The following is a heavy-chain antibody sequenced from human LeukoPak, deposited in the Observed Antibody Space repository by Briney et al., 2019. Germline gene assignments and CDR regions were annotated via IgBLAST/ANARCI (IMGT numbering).Heavy chain of an antibody. CDR1: GFTFSNYG. CDR3: AKGPTQVLRFLRDGKTYYMDV. V-gene: IGHV3-33*06. J-gene: IGHJ6*03. CDR2: IWYDGKHQ. Sequence: GRSLRLSCAASGFTFSNYGMHWVRQAPGRGLECVAVIWYDGKHQYYADSVKGRFNISRDNPKNMLYLQMNSLRVEDTAVYYCAKGPTQVLRFLRDGKTYYMDVWGKGTSVLVSS. D-gene: IGHD3-3*01.